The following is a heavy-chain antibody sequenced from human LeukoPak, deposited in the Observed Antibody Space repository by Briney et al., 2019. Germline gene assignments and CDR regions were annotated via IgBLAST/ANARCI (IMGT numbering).Heavy chain of an antibody. V-gene: IGHV4-39*01. J-gene: IGHJ4*02. CDR1: GGSISSDSHH. CDR3: ARHDGRSGGTMGALDS. Sequence: SETLSLTCTVSGGSISSDSHHWGWFRQSPGKGLEWIGSIYDSRTIYYNPSLNSRVTISAVTSKNQFSLQLNSVTAADTAVYYCARHDGRSGGTMGALDSWGQGSLVTVSS. D-gene: IGHD4-23*01. CDR2: IYDSRTI.